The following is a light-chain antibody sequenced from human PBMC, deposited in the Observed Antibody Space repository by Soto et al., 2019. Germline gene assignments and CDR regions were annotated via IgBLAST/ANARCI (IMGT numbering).Light chain of an antibody. CDR1: SSDVGGYNY. V-gene: IGLV2-14*01. Sequence: QSALTQPASVSGSPGQSITISCTGTSSDVGGYNYVSWYQQHPGKAPKLMIYEVSNRPSGVSNRFSGYKSGNTASLTISGLQAEDEADYYCSSYISSSTRVFGTGTKVTVL. J-gene: IGLJ1*01. CDR2: EVS. CDR3: SSYISSSTRV.